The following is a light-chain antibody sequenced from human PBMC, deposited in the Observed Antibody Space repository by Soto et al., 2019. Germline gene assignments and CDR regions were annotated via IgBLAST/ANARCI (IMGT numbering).Light chain of an antibody. V-gene: IGLV2-8*01. J-gene: IGLJ3*02. CDR3: TSYAGSNSLV. CDR2: DVS. Sequence: QSVLTQPPSASGSPGQSVTISCTGTSSDIGGYNYVSWYQQHPGKAPKVLIYDVSERPSGVPDRFSASKSGNTASLTVSGLQAEDEADYYCTSYAGSNSLVFGGGTKLTVL. CDR1: SSDIGGYNY.